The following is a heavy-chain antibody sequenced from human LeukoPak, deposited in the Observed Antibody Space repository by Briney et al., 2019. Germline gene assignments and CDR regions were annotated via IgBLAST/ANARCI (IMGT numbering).Heavy chain of an antibody. J-gene: IGHJ5*02. CDR2: INVDGTTT. V-gene: IGHV3-74*03. CDR3: ARNPNAWFDP. CDR1: GLAFSNYL. Sequence: GGSLRLSCAASGLAFSNYLIHWVRRAPGEGLVWVSRINVDGTTTTYADSVKGRFTISRDNAKNTLYLQMNSLRAEDTAVYYCARNPNAWFDPWGQGTLVTVSS.